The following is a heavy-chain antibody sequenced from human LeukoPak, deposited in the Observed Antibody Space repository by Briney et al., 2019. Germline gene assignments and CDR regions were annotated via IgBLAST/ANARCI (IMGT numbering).Heavy chain of an antibody. CDR1: GFTFSNYG. V-gene: IGHV3-30*02. Sequence: GGSLRLSCAASGFTFSNYGMHWVRQTPGKGLEWVAFIRYDGSNKYYADSVKGRFTISRDNSKNTLYLQMNSLRAEDTAVYYCEKKIAAADSWGYYYYYRDVWGKGTTVTVSS. CDR3: EKKIAAADSWGYYYYYRDV. CDR2: IRYDGSNK. J-gene: IGHJ6*03. D-gene: IGHD6-13*01.